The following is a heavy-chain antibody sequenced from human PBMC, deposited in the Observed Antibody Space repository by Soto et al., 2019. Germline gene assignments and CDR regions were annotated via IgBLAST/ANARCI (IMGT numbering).Heavy chain of an antibody. D-gene: IGHD2-2*01. J-gene: IGHJ6*02. CDR1: GFTFSSYD. CDR3: ARGGDCSKTSCYWARLYYGLDV. Sequence: GGSLRLSCAASGFTFSSYDMHWVRQATGKGLEWVSAIGTAGDTYYSGSVKGRFSVSRENVKNSLYLQMNSLRAGDTAVYYCARGGDCSKTSCYWARLYYGLDVWGQGPRSPSP. CDR2: IGTAGDT. V-gene: IGHV3-13*01.